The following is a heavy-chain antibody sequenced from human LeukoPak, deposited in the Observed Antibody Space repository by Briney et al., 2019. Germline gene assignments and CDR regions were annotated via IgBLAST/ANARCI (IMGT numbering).Heavy chain of an antibody. Sequence: GGSLRLSCVASGFIFSRYEMNWVRQAPGEGLEWVSYISTSGSGIYYADSVKGRFTISRDNAKNSLYLQMNSLRAEDTAVYYCARRGFYDTSGYLFDYWGQGTLVTVSS. V-gene: IGHV3-48*03. J-gene: IGHJ4*02. CDR1: GFIFSRYE. CDR2: ISTSGSGI. CDR3: ARRGFYDTSGYLFDY. D-gene: IGHD3-22*01.